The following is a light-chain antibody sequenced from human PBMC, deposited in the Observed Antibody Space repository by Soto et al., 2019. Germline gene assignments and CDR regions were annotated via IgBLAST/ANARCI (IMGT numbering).Light chain of an antibody. CDR3: QSYDTSLSAYV. CDR1: DSNIGAPYD. J-gene: IGLJ1*01. V-gene: IGLV1-40*01. Sequence: QPVLTQPPSVSGAPGQGVTISCTGSDSNIGAPYDVHWYQQLPGTAPRLLIYGNTNRPSGVPDRFSGSKSGTSASLAITGLQAEDEADYYCQSYDTSLSAYVFGTGTKLTVL. CDR2: GNT.